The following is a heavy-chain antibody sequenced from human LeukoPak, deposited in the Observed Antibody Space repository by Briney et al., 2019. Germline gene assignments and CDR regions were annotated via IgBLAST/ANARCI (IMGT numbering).Heavy chain of an antibody. CDR1: GFTFSSFA. J-gene: IGHJ5*02. D-gene: IGHD3-9*01. CDR3: AKDHSSYDILTGYPLT. V-gene: IGHV3-23*01. Sequence: PGGSLRLSCAASGFTFSSFAMTWVRQAPGKGLEWVSTINNSGDSTYYGDSVKGRFTISGDNSKNTLYLQMNSLRAEDTAVYYCAKDHSSYDILTGYPLTWGQGTLVTVSS. CDR2: INNSGDST.